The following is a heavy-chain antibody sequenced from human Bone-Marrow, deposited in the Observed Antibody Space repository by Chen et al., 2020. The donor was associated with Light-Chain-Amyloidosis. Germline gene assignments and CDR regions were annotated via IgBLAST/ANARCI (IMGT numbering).Heavy chain of an antibody. CDR3: ARRRDGYNFDY. CDR2: IYPDDSDA. V-gene: IGHV5-51*01. CDR1: GYTFPNYW. D-gene: IGHD5-12*01. J-gene: IGHJ4*02. Sequence: EVQLEQSGPEVKKPGESRKSSCKGSGYTFPNYWIGWVRQMPGKGLEWMGVIYPDDSDARYSPSFEGQVTISADKSITTAYLQWRSLKASDTAMYYCARRRDGYNFDYWGQGTLVTVSS.